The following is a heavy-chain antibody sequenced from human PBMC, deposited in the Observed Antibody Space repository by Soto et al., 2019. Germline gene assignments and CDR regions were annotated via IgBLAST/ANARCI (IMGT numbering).Heavy chain of an antibody. CDR3: AKKPYSSSSGRIHYYCDY. V-gene: IGHV4-59*01. Sequence: SETLSLTCTVSGGSISSYYWSWIRQPPGKGLEWIGYIYYSGSTNYNPSLKSRVTISVDTSKNQFSLKLSSVTAADTAVYYCAKKPYSSSSGRIHYYCDYWGQGTLVNVSS. J-gene: IGHJ4*02. CDR1: GGSISSYY. CDR2: IYYSGST. D-gene: IGHD6-6*01.